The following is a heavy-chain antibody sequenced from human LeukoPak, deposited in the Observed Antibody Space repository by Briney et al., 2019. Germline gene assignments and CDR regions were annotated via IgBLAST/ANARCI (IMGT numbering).Heavy chain of an antibody. D-gene: IGHD2/OR15-2a*01. CDR1: GFSLTTSGVG. V-gene: IGHV2-5*02. CDR2: IYWDDDE. Sequence: SGPAVVKPTETLTLTCTFSGFSLTTSGVGVGWIRQPPGKAPEWLALIYWDDDERYSASLKSRLTITKDTSRNQVVLTMTKMDPVDTGTYYCARTIDPLGVIVPSALSYVDWGQGTLVTVSS. J-gene: IGHJ4*02. CDR3: ARTIDPLGVIVPSALSYVD.